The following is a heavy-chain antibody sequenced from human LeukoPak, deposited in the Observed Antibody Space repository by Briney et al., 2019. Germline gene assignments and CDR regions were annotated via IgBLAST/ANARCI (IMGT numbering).Heavy chain of an antibody. D-gene: IGHD1-26*01. V-gene: IGHV3-23*01. CDR2: ISTSGGDT. CDR3: AKGGSYAPLGY. CDR1: GFTFTDSA. Sequence: GGSLRLSCAASGFTFTDSAMTWVRQAPGKGLEWVSAISTSGGDTIYTDSVKDRFTISRDNSKNTLYLQMNSLRAEDTAIYYCAKGGSYAPLGYWGQGTLVTASS. J-gene: IGHJ4*02.